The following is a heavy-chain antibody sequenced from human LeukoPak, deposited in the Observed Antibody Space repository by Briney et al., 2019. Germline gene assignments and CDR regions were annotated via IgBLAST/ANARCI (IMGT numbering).Heavy chain of an antibody. J-gene: IGHJ6*02. Sequence: ASVKVSCEASGYAFTSYDINWVRQATGQGLEWMGWMNPNSGNTGYAQKFQGRVTMTRNTSISTAYMELSSLRSEDTAVYYCARGDGYNPHYGMDVWGQGTTVTVSS. CDR2: MNPNSGNT. V-gene: IGHV1-8*01. D-gene: IGHD5-24*01. CDR1: GYAFTSYD. CDR3: ARGDGYNPHYGMDV.